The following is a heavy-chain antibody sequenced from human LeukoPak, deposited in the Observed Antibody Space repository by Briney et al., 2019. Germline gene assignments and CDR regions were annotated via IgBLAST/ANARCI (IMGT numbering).Heavy chain of an antibody. CDR1: GFTFSSYW. CDR2: IKQDGSEK. V-gene: IGHV3-7*01. Sequence: GGSLRLSCAASGFTFSSYWMSWVHQAPGKGLEWAANIKQDGSEKYYVDSVKGRFTISRDNAKNSLYLQMNSLKAEDTAVYYCARVSAYSNYDVDGYFQHWGQGTLVTVSS. D-gene: IGHD4-11*01. J-gene: IGHJ1*01. CDR3: ARVSAYSNYDVDGYFQH.